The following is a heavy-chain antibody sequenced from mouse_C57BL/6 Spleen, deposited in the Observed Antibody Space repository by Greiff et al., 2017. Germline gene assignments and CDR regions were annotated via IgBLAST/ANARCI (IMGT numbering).Heavy chain of an antibody. CDR3: ARRNGDWYFDV. CDR1: GFSLTSYG. CDR2: IWSGGNT. Sequence: QVQLQQSGPGLVQPSQSLSITCTVSGFSLTSYGVHWVRQSPGKGLEWLGVIWSGGNTDYNAAFISRLSISKDNSKSQVFFKMNSLQADDTAIYYCARRNGDWYFDVWGTGTTVTVSS. V-gene: IGHV2-2*01. J-gene: IGHJ1*03.